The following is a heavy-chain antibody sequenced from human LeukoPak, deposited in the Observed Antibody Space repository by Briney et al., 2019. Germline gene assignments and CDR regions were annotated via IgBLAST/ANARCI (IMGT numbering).Heavy chain of an antibody. CDR1: GFTFSSYA. J-gene: IGHJ6*03. D-gene: IGHD2-2*01. V-gene: IGHV3-23*01. Sequence: GGSLRLSCAASGFTFSSYAMSWVRQAPGKGLEWVSGISGSGGSTYYADSVKGRFTISRDNSKNTLYLQMNGLRAEDTAVYYCAKDRGAPAAMMGGYMDVWGKGTTVTVSS. CDR2: ISGSGGST. CDR3: AKDRGAPAAMMGGYMDV.